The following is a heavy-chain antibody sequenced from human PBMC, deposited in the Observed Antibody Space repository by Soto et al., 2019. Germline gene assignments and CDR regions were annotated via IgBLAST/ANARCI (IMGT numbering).Heavy chain of an antibody. Sequence: EVQLAESGGGLVQPGGSLRLSCAASGFTFSGFWLSWVRQAPGKGLEWVANIKYDGSEKYYVDSVKGRFTISRDNAKNSLYLQMNSLRAEDTAVYFCARSNSFDYWGQGTLVTVSS. V-gene: IGHV3-7*05. CDR1: GFTFSGFW. J-gene: IGHJ4*02. CDR2: IKYDGSEK. CDR3: ARSNSFDY.